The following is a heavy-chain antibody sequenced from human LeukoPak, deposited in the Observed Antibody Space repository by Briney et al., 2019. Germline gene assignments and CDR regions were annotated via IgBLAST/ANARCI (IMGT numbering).Heavy chain of an antibody. J-gene: IGHJ4*02. Sequence: GESLKISCKGSGYSFISYWIGWVRQMPGKGLEWMGIIYPGDSDTTYRPSFQGQVTISADKSINTAYLQWRSLKASDTAMYYCARSFAHVERYYFDYWGQGTLVSVSS. CDR3: ARSFAHVERYYFDY. V-gene: IGHV5-51*01. CDR1: GYSFISYW. CDR2: IYPGDSDT. D-gene: IGHD1-1*01.